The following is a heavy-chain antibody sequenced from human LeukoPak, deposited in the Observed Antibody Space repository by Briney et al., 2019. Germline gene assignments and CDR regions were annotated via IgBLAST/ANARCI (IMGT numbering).Heavy chain of an antibody. J-gene: IGHJ4*02. Sequence: ASVKVSCKASGYTFTGYYMHWVRRAPGQGLEWMGWINPNSGDRNYAQKFQGRVTMTRDTSISTAYMELSGLRSGDTAVYYCARDLTVQSAAAIVYYFDYWGQGTLVAVSS. CDR3: ARDLTVQSAAAIVYYFDY. V-gene: IGHV1-2*02. CDR1: GYTFTGYY. D-gene: IGHD6-25*01. CDR2: INPNSGDR.